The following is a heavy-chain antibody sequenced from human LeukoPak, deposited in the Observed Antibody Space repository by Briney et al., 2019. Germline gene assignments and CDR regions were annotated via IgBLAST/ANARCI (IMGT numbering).Heavy chain of an antibody. CDR1: GFTFSSYA. CDR3: ASGYDSSGYYDTGVDY. J-gene: IGHJ4*02. D-gene: IGHD3-22*01. CDR2: ISYDGSNK. Sequence: GGSLRLSCAASGFTFSSYAMHWVRQAPGKGLEGGAVISYDGSNKYYADSVKGRFTISRDNSKNTLYLQMNSLRAEDTAVYYCASGYDSSGYYDTGVDYWGQGTLVTVSS. V-gene: IGHV3-30-3*01.